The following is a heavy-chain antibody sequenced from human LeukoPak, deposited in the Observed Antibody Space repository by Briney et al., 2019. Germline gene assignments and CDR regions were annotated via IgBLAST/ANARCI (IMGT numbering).Heavy chain of an antibody. D-gene: IGHD4-23*01. J-gene: IGHJ4*02. CDR3: ARGRLVVVTPYYFDY. V-gene: IGHV3-21*01. Sequence: GGSLRLSCAASGFTFSSYSMNWVRQAPGKGLEWVSSISSSSSYIYYADSVKGRFTISRDNAKNSLYLQMNSLRAEDTAVYYCARGRLVVVTPYYFDYWGQGTLVTASS. CDR1: GFTFSSYS. CDR2: ISSSSSYI.